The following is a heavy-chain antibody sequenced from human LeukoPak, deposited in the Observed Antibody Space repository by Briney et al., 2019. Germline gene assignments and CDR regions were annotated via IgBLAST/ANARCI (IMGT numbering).Heavy chain of an antibody. J-gene: IGHJ4*02. D-gene: IGHD3-10*01. Sequence: GGSLRLSCSASGFTFTSYWMHWVRKAPGKGLVWVSRVDSYGSSTTYADSVKGRFTISRDNAKNTLYLQMNSLRAEDTAVYYCATGVTAFDYWGQGSLVTVSS. CDR2: VDSYGSST. V-gene: IGHV3-74*01. CDR1: GFTFTSYW. CDR3: ATGVTAFDY.